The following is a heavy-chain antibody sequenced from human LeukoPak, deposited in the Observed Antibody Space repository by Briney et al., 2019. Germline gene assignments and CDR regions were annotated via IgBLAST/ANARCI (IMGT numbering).Heavy chain of an antibody. Sequence: PGGSLRLSCAASGFTFSSYAMSWVRQAPGKGLEWVSAISGSGGSTYYADSVKGRFTISRDNSKNTLYLQMNSLRAEDTAMYYCARDYYNSSGYYYGGYWGQGTVVTVSS. V-gene: IGHV3-23*01. CDR1: GFTFSSYA. CDR3: ARDYYNSSGYYYGGY. J-gene: IGHJ4*02. CDR2: ISGSGGST. D-gene: IGHD3-22*01.